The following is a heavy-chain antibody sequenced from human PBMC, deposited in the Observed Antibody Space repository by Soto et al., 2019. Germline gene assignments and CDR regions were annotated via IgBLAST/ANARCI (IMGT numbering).Heavy chain of an antibody. J-gene: IGHJ4*02. Sequence: EVQLLESGGGLVQPGGSLRLSCAASGFTFSSYAMRWVRQAPGKGLERVSVISGSGGSTYYADSVKGRFTISRDNSKNTLYLQMNSLRAGDTAVYYGAKRGSGSQFDYWGQGTLVTVSS. CDR3: AKRGSGSQFDY. CDR2: ISGSGGST. D-gene: IGHD1-26*01. CDR1: GFTFSSYA. V-gene: IGHV3-23*01.